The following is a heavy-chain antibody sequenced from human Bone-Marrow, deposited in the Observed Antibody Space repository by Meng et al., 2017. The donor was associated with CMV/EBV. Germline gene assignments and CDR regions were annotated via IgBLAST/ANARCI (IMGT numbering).Heavy chain of an antibody. CDR1: GVTFSGFG. Sequence: GESLKISCAASGVTFSGFGMHWVRQAPGKGLEWVAYIGYDGINRKYVDSVKGRFTISRDNSKNTLFLQMNSLRAVDTAVYYCAKDALVPAAGYYFDYWGQGTLVTVSS. D-gene: IGHD2-2*01. CDR2: IGYDGINR. CDR3: AKDALVPAAGYYFDY. J-gene: IGHJ4*02. V-gene: IGHV3-30*02.